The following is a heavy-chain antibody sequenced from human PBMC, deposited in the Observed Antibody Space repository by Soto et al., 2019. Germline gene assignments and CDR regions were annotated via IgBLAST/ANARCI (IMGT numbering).Heavy chain of an antibody. J-gene: IGHJ6*03. Sequence: ASVKVSCKASGYTFTNYGISWVRQAPGQGLEWMGWISGYNGNTNYAQKLQGRVTMTTDTSTSTAYMELGSLRSDDTAVYYCARDHGFSGYGYYCMDVWGKGTTVTVS. CDR3: ARDHGFSGYGYYCMDV. CDR2: ISGYNGNT. V-gene: IGHV1-18*01. CDR1: GYTFTNYG. D-gene: IGHD5-12*01.